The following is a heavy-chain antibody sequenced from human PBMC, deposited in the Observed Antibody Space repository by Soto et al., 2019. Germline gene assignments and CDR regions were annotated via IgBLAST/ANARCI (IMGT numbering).Heavy chain of an antibody. J-gene: IGHJ4*02. D-gene: IGHD2-15*01. CDR2: IYHSGST. Sequence: QVQLQESGPGLVKPSQTLSLTCTVSGSSISSGSYYWSWIRQHPGKGLEWIGYIYHSGSTYYNPPLKSRATISLDTSKNQFSLKLSSVTAADTAVYYCARDYMAVVDWGQGTLVTVSS. CDR1: GSSISSGSYY. CDR3: ARDYMAVVD. V-gene: IGHV4-31*03.